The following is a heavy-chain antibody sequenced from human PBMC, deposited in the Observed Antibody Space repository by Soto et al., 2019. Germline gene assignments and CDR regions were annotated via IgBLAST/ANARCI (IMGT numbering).Heavy chain of an antibody. D-gene: IGHD6-6*01. CDR3: ARVDSSSGLDP. J-gene: IGHJ5*02. Sequence: QVQVVQSGTEVKKPGASVKVSCKASGYTFTNYGISWVRQAPGQGLEWMGWISAYNGNTNYAQIFQGRVTLTTDTSTTTAYMELRSLRSDDTAFYYCARVDSSSGLDPWGQGTLVTVSS. CDR1: GYTFTNYG. V-gene: IGHV1-18*01. CDR2: ISAYNGNT.